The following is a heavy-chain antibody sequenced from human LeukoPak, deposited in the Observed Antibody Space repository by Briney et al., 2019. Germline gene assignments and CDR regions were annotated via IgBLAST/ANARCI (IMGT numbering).Heavy chain of an antibody. Sequence: GGSLRLSCAASGFTFSDYNMHWVRQAPGQGLEWVSLTSNDGSNKYYAVSVKGRFTISRDNTKNTLYLQMNSLRTEDAAVYYCAKDMGYTFGHAFDYWGQGTLVTVSS. V-gene: IGHV3-30-3*01. CDR3: AKDMGYTFGHAFDY. J-gene: IGHJ4*02. CDR2: TSNDGSNK. D-gene: IGHD5-18*01. CDR1: GFTFSDYN.